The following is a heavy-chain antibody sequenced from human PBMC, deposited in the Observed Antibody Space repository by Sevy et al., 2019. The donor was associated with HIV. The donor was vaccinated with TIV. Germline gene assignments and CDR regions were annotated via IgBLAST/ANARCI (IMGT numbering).Heavy chain of an antibody. CDR2: IYSGGDT. D-gene: IGHD6-19*01. J-gene: IGHJ4*02. Sequence: GGSLRLSCAASGFSVSINYMSWVRQAPGKGLEFVSVIYSGGDTYYADSAKGRFTISRDNSKNTLYLQMNSLGAEDTAVYYCGRGAGYSTGWAPRYYFDYGAREPWSPSPQ. CDR3: GRGAGYSTGWAPRYYFDY. V-gene: IGHV3-53*01. CDR1: GFSVSINY.